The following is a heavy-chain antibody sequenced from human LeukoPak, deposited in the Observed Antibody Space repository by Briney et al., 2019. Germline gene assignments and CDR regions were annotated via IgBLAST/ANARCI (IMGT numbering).Heavy chain of an antibody. V-gene: IGHV3-48*04. CDR1: GFTFSSYW. Sequence: PGGSLRLSCTASGFTFSSYWMHWVRQAPGKGLEWVSYISTSGNTIYYADSVKGRFTISRDNAKNSLYLQMNSLRAEDTAVYYCAKVPDYYGSGRYHWGQGTLVTVSS. CDR3: AKVPDYYGSGRYH. D-gene: IGHD3-10*01. CDR2: ISTSGNTI. J-gene: IGHJ4*02.